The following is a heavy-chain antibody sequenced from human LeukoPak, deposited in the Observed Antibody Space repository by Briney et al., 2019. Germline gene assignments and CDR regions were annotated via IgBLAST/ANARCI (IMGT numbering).Heavy chain of an antibody. CDR1: GFTCSYYS. V-gene: IGHV3-48*01. J-gene: IGHJ4*02. CDR2: ISNSSSTI. CDR3: ARTIACDY. Sequence: GGSLRLSCAASGFTCSYYSMNWIRQAPGKGLEWVSYISNSSSTIYYADSVKGRFTISRDNAKNSLYLQMNSLRAEDTAVYYCARTIACDYWGQGTLVAVSS. D-gene: IGHD6-13*01.